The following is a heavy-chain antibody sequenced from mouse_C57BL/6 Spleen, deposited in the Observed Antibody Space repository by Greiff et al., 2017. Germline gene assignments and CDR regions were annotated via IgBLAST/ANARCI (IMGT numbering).Heavy chain of an antibody. J-gene: IGHJ4*01. V-gene: IGHV3-6*01. CDR2: ISYDGSN. CDR3: ARDRDYPFYAMDY. Sequence: VQLKESGPGLVKPSQSLSLTCSVTGYSITSGYYWNWIRQFPGNKLEWMGYISYDGSNNYNPSLKNRISITRDTSKNQFFLKLNSVTTEDTATYYCARDRDYPFYAMDYWGQGTSVTVSS. CDR1: GYSITSGYY. D-gene: IGHD2-4*01.